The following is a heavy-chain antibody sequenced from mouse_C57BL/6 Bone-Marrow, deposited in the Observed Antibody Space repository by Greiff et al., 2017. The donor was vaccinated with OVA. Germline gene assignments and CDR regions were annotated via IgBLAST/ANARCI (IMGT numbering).Heavy chain of an antibody. CDR3: ARFCYDYDEGMDY. Sequence: QVQLQQPGAELVMPGASVKLSCKASGYTFTSYWMHWVKQRPGQGLEWIGEIDPSDSYTNYNQKFKGKSTLTVAKSSSTGYMQLSSMTSADAAVYYCARFCYDYDEGMDYWGQGTSVTVSS. D-gene: IGHD2-4*01. V-gene: IGHV1-69*01. CDR2: IDPSDSYT. CDR1: GYTFTSYW. J-gene: IGHJ4*01.